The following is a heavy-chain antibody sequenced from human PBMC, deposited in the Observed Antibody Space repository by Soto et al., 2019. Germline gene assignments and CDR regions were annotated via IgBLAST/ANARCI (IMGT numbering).Heavy chain of an antibody. J-gene: IGHJ4*01. Sequence: GGSLRLSCAASGFTFSGFYMSWIRQAPGKGLEWVSYISNSGDTIYYADSVKGRFTTSRDNTKNSVYLQMNSVRAEDTAVYYCAKLYWNPRYFDYWGQGTRVTVSS. V-gene: IGHV3-11*01. D-gene: IGHD1-1*01. CDR2: ISNSGDTI. CDR1: GFTFSGFY. CDR3: AKLYWNPRYFDY.